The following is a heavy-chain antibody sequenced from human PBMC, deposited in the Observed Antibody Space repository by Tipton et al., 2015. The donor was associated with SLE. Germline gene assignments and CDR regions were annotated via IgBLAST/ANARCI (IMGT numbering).Heavy chain of an antibody. D-gene: IGHD7-27*01. CDR3: ARVRAGDMDY. CDR2: INHSGTT. V-gene: IGHV4-34*01. J-gene: IGHJ4*02. Sequence: TLSLTCTVSGASISSYYWSWIRQPPGKGLEWIGEINHSGTTNYNPSLKRRVTISVDTSKKQFSLKLRSLTAADTAVYYCARVRAGDMDYWGQGTLVTVSS. CDR1: GASISSYY.